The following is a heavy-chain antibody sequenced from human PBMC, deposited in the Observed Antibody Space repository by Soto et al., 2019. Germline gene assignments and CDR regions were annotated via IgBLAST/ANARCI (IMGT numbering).Heavy chain of an antibody. J-gene: IGHJ6*02. Sequence: QVQLVQSGAEVKKPGASVKVSCKVSGYTLTELSMHWVRQAPGKGLEWMGGFDPEDGETIYAQKFQGRVTMTEDTSTDTAYMELSSLRSEDTAVYYCATSPSVFGDYVTYYYYGMDVWGQGTTVTVSS. V-gene: IGHV1-24*01. CDR2: FDPEDGET. CDR1: GYTLTELS. CDR3: ATSPSVFGDYVTYYYYGMDV. D-gene: IGHD4-17*01.